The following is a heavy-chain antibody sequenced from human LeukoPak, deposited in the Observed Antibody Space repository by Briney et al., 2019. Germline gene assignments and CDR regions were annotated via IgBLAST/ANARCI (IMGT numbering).Heavy chain of an antibody. CDR1: GFTFSSYS. CDR2: ISSSSSYI. Sequence: GGSLRLSCAASGFTFSSYSMNWVRQAPGKGLEWVSSISSSSSYIYYADSVKGRFTISRDNAKNSLYLQVNNLRAEDTAVYYCARGPNSNWSGLDFWGQGTLLTVSS. D-gene: IGHD6-6*01. J-gene: IGHJ4*02. V-gene: IGHV3-21*01. CDR3: ARGPNSNWSGLDF.